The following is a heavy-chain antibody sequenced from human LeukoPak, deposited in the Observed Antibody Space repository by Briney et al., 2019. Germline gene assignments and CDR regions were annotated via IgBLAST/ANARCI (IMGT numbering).Heavy chain of an antibody. J-gene: IGHJ4*02. V-gene: IGHV1-69*13. CDR2: IIPIFGTA. CDR1: GYTFTSYG. D-gene: IGHD5-24*01. Sequence: SVKVSCKASGYTFTSYGISWVRQAPGQGLEWMGGIIPIFGTANYAQKFQGRVTTTADESTSTAYMELSSLRSEDTAVYYCARDRTEMATIYFDYWGQGTLVTVSS. CDR3: ARDRTEMATIYFDY.